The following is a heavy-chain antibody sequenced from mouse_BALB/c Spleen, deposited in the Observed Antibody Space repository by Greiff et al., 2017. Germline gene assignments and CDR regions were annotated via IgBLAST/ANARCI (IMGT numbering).Heavy chain of an antibody. CDR2: IRLKSNNYAT. Sequence: EVKLEESGGGLVQPGGSMKLSCVASGFTFSNYWMNWVRQSPEKGLEWVAEIRLKSNNYATHYAESVKGRFTISRDDSKSSVYLQMNNLRAEDTGIYYCTSYGNYGYFDVWGAGTTVTVSS. D-gene: IGHD2-1*01. J-gene: IGHJ1*01. V-gene: IGHV6-6*02. CDR1: GFTFSNYW. CDR3: TSYGNYGYFDV.